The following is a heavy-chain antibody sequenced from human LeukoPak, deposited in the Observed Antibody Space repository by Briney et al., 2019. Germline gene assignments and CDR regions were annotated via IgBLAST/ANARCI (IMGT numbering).Heavy chain of an antibody. CDR1: GFTFSSYG. D-gene: IGHD1-7*01. J-gene: IGHJ3*02. CDR3: AKAASNWNYGAFDI. V-gene: IGHV3-30*02. Sequence: PGGSLRLSCAASGFTFSSYGMHWVRQAPGKGLEWVAFIRYDGSNKYYADSVKGRFTISRENSKNTLYLQMNSLRAEDTAVYYCAKAASNWNYGAFDIWGQGTMVTVSS. CDR2: IRYDGSNK.